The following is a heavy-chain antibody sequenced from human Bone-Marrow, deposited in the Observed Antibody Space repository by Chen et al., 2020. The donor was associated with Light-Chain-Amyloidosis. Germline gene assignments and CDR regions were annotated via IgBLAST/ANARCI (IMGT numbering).Heavy chain of an antibody. Sequence: EVRLVESGGGVVQPGGSLKPSCAASGFSLSNAWGTWVRQAPGKGLEWLGRIKSESDGGTTAFAASVQGRFGISRDQTRNTVYLQMSSLKSDDTAIYYCASDGGLVVVEAAVWGQGTQVTVSS. J-gene: IGHJ4*02. CDR2: IKSESDGGTT. D-gene: IGHD2-21*01. CDR1: GFSLSNAW. CDR3: ASDGGLVVVEAAV. V-gene: IGHV3-15*01.